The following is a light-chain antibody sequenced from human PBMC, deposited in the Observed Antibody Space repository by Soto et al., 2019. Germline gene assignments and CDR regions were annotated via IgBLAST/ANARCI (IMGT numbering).Light chain of an antibody. V-gene: IGKV1-5*01. J-gene: IGKJ1*01. CDR2: DAS. CDR1: QSISSW. Sequence: DNQMTQSPSTPSASVGDRVPIPCRASQSISSWLAWYQQKPGKAAKLLIYDASSLESGVPSRFSGSGSGTEFTLTISSLQPDDFATYYCQQYNSYPKTFGQGTKVDIK. CDR3: QQYNSYPKT.